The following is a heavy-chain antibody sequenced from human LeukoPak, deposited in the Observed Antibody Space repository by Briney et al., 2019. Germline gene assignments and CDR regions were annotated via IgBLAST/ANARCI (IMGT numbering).Heavy chain of an antibody. CDR3: ARGTIFGVVDWYFDL. D-gene: IGHD3-3*01. CDR2: ISSSSSYI. Sequence: PGGSLRLSCAASGFTFSSYSMNWVRQAPGKGLEWVSSISSSSSYIYYADSVKGRFTISRDDAKNSLYLQMNSLRAGDTAVYYCARGTIFGVVDWYFDLWGRGTLVTVSS. J-gene: IGHJ2*01. CDR1: GFTFSSYS. V-gene: IGHV3-21*01.